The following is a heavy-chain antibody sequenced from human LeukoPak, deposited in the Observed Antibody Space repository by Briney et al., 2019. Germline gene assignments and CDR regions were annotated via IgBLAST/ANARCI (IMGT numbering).Heavy chain of an antibody. D-gene: IGHD1-26*01. CDR3: TRDSGTYSWLDP. CDR2: IDKKDNFYAT. V-gene: IGHV3-73*01. Sequence: GGSLRHSCAPPVFTPSVSTIHRVRPSSGKGLEWVGHIDKKDNFYATTSAASVTGRFTISRDDSKNTAYLQMNSLKAEDTALYYCTRDSGTYSWLDPWGQGTLVSVCS. J-gene: IGHJ5*02. CDR1: VFTPSVST.